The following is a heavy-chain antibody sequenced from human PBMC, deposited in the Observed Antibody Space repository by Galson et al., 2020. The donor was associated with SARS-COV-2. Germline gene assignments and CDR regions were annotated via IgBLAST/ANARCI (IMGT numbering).Heavy chain of an antibody. J-gene: IGHJ6*03. CDR1: GVSISSSSYY. Sequence: SETLSLTCNVSGVSISSSSYYWAWIRQPPGKGLEWIGNIYYNADTYYNPSLRSRILISGDTSKNQFSLSLRSVTAADTAVYYCARLITMFRGVIIRPTNPYYYHMDVWGKGTTVTVSS. CDR2: IYYNADT. V-gene: IGHV4-39*01. D-gene: IGHD3-10*01. CDR3: ARLITMFRGVIIRPTNPYYYHMDV.